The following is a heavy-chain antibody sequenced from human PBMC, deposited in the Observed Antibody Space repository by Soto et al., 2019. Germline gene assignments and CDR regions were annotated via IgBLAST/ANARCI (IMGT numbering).Heavy chain of an antibody. CDR3: ARTVIFFHDATTYYNY. J-gene: IGHJ6*01. D-gene: IGHD3-10*01. Sequence: KSSGNLSLTCTVSDGSISSSGYYWGWIRQPPGKGLEWIGRIYYSGSTYYNPSLKSRVTISVDTSTNQFSLNLSSVTAADTAVYYCARTVIFFHDATTYYNY. CDR2: IYYSGST. CDR1: DGSISSSGYY. V-gene: IGHV4-39*01.